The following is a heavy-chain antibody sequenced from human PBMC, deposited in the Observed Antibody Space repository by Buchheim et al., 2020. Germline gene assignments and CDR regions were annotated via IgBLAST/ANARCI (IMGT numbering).Heavy chain of an antibody. V-gene: IGHV4-61*02. Sequence: QVQLQESGPGLVKPSQTLSLTCTVSGGSISSGNYYWSWIRQPAGKGLEWIGRIYTSGSTNYNPSLKSRVTISVDTSKHQFSLKLSSVTAADTAVYYCARTTVEYSYGSYYFDYWGQGTL. CDR2: IYTSGST. D-gene: IGHD5-18*01. J-gene: IGHJ4*02. CDR3: ARTTVEYSYGSYYFDY. CDR1: GGSISSGNYY.